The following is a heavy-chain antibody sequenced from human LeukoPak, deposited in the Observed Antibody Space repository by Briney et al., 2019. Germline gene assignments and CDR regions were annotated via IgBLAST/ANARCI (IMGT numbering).Heavy chain of an antibody. CDR2: IYYSGST. J-gene: IGHJ4*02. V-gene: IGHV4-31*03. Sequence: SETLSLTCTASGGSISSGGYYWSWIRQHPGKGLEWIGYIYYSGSTYYNPSLKSRVTISVDTSKNQFSLKLSSVTAADTAVYYCARGDDYYDSSGYYVNWGQGTLVTVSS. CDR3: ARGDDYYDSSGYYVN. CDR1: GGSISSGGYY. D-gene: IGHD3-22*01.